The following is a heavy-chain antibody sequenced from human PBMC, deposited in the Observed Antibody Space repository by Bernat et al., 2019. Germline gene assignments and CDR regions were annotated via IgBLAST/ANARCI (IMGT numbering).Heavy chain of an antibody. CDR3: AHRRSGLLSDPLRDAFDV. CDR2: IYWDDDN. V-gene: IGHV2-5*02. CDR1: GFSLLNSGEG. Sequence: QISLKESGPTRVKPTQTLTLTCTFSGFSLLNSGEGVGWIRQPPGKALEWLALIYWDDDNRYSASLRNRLTTSRDNSKNQVFLTMTNMDPVDTATYYCAHRRSGLLSDPLRDAFDVWGQGTMVTVSS. J-gene: IGHJ3*01. D-gene: IGHD3-3*01.